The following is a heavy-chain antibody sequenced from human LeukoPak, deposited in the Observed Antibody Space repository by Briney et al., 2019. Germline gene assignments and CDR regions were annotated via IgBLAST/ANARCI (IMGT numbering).Heavy chain of an antibody. Sequence: GGSLRLSCAASGFTFRSYAIHWVRQAPGKGLEWVANIKQDGSEKYYVDSVKGRFTISRDNAKNSLYLQMNSLRAEDTAVYYCAREVVGITMVFDYWGQGTLVTVSS. J-gene: IGHJ4*02. V-gene: IGHV3-7*01. CDR1: GFTFRSYA. CDR3: AREVVGITMVFDY. D-gene: IGHD3-10*01. CDR2: IKQDGSEK.